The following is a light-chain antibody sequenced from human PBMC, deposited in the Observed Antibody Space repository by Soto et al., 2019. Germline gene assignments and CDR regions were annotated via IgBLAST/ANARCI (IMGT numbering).Light chain of an antibody. CDR3: HQYNPPVT. J-gene: IGKJ4*01. V-gene: IGKV1-5*03. CDR2: KAS. Sequence: IQMTQSPSALSASVGDRVTITCRASQSINSWLAWYQQKPGKAHNLLIYKASSLENGFPSRFSCSGSETDFTLTISSLQPDDFATYYRHQYNPPVTFGGGTKVEIK. CDR1: QSINSW.